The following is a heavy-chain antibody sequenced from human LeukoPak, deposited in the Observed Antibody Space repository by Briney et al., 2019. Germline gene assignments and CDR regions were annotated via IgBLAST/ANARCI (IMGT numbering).Heavy chain of an antibody. Sequence: SETLSLTCTVSGGSISSYYWSWIRQPPGKGLEWIGYIYHSGSTNYNPSLKSRVTISVDTSKNQFSLKLSSVTAADTAVYYCARIRGYSYGTFDYWGQGTLVTVSS. CDR1: GGSISSYY. D-gene: IGHD5-18*01. J-gene: IGHJ4*02. CDR3: ARIRGYSYGTFDY. CDR2: IYHSGST. V-gene: IGHV4-59*01.